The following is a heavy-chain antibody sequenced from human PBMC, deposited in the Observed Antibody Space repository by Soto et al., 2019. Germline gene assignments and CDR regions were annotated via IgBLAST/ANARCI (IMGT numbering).Heavy chain of an antibody. Sequence: ASVNVSCKASGYNFMPYGVNWVRQPPGQGLEWMGWISPWKGNTNYAQSFQGRVTIDTDTSTSTAYMELRSLASDDTAVYYCARDLDPSGSYYTDYWGPGTLVTVSS. CDR2: ISPWKGNT. CDR1: GYNFMPYG. V-gene: IGHV1-18*04. D-gene: IGHD3-10*01. J-gene: IGHJ4*02. CDR3: ARDLDPSGSYYTDY.